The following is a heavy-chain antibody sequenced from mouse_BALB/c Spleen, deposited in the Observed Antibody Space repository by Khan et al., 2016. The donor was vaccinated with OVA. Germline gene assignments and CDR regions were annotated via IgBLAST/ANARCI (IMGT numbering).Heavy chain of an antibody. V-gene: IGHV1S136*01. Sequence: VQLQQSGPELVKPGASVKMSCKASGYTFTTYVIHWVKQKPGQGLEWFGYINPYNDDTKYTEKFKGKATLTSDTSSTTAYMEFSSLTSEDSAVYYCARGMGLLRGAMDYWGQGTSVTVSS. CDR1: GYTFTTYV. J-gene: IGHJ4*01. CDR2: INPYNDDT. D-gene: IGHD2-3*01. CDR3: ARGMGLLRGAMDY.